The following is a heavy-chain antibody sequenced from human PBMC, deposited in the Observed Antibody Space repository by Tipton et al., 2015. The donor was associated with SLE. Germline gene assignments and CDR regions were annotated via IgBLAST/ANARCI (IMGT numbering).Heavy chain of an antibody. D-gene: IGHD3-22*01. V-gene: IGHV4-39*01. J-gene: IGHJ4*02. CDR2: LSYNGNT. Sequence: TLSLTCSVSGGSISSSSYYWVWIRQPPGKGLEWIGTLSYNGNTYYTPSLKSRVTISEDMSKKQFSLKLTSVTAADTALYYCARPHYSDTSGYYQFWGQGILVTVSS. CDR3: ARPHYSDTSGYYQF. CDR1: GGSISSSSYY.